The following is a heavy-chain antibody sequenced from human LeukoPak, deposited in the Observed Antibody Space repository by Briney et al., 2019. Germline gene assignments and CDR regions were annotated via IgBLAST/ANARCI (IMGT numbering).Heavy chain of an antibody. J-gene: IGHJ4*02. D-gene: IGHD1-26*01. V-gene: IGHV3-30*02. CDR3: AREFAYSGSYSNY. Sequence: GGSLRLSCAASGFTFSSYRMPWVRQAPGKGLEWVACIRYDGSNQYYAGSVKGRFTISRDNSKNTLYLKMNSLRAEDTAVYYCAREFAYSGSYSNYWGQGTLVTVSS. CDR1: GFTFSSYR. CDR2: IRYDGSNQ.